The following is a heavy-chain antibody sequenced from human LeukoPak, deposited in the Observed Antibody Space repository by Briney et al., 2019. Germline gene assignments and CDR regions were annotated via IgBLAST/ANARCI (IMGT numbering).Heavy chain of an antibody. Sequence: SETLSLTCAVSGDSISSPKWWSWVRQPPGKGLEWIGEIYHTGSTNYNPSLRSRVTISVDTSKNQFSLKLSSVTAADTAVYYCARAGQIYGDYVSDPWGQGTLVTVSS. J-gene: IGHJ5*02. CDR2: IYHTGST. V-gene: IGHV4-4*02. D-gene: IGHD4-17*01. CDR3: ARAGQIYGDYVSDP. CDR1: GDSISSPKW.